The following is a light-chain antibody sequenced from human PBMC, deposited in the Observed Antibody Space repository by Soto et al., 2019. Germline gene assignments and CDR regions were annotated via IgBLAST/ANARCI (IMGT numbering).Light chain of an antibody. Sequence: QSVLTQPASVSGSPGQSITISCTGTSSDVGGYNHVSWYQHHPGKATKLMIYEVSNRPSAVSNRFSGSKSGNTASLTISGLQADDEADYYCNSHTSSNTRVXGTGTKVTVL. V-gene: IGLV2-14*01. J-gene: IGLJ1*01. CDR1: SSDVGGYNH. CDR2: EVS. CDR3: NSHTSSNTRV.